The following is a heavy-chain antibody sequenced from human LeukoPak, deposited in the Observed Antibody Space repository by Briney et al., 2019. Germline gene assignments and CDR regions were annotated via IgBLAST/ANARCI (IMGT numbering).Heavy chain of an antibody. CDR3: ARVPLTKIVVVYQLLWAYGMDV. CDR2: INHSGST. V-gene: IGHV4-34*01. CDR1: GGSFSGYY. J-gene: IGHJ6*02. Sequence: SETLSLTCAVYGGSFSGYYWSWIRQPPGKGLEWIGEINHSGSTNYNPSLKSRVTISVDTSKNQFSLKLSSVTAADTAVYYCARVPLTKIVVVYQLLWAYGMDVWGQGTMVTVSS. D-gene: IGHD2-2*01.